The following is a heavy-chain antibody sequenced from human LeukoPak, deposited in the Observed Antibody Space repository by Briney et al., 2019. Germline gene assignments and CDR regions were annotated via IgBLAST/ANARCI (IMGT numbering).Heavy chain of an antibody. CDR1: GGSISRGSYY. CDR3: ARGGPVWFLDF. Sequence: SETLSLTCIVSGGSISRGSYYWNWIRQPAGKGLEWMGRVYNSGSTNYNPSLKSRVTISVDTSKNQFSLKLSSVTAADTAVYYCARGGPVWFLDFWGQGTLVTVSS. CDR2: VYNSGST. D-gene: IGHD3-10*01. V-gene: IGHV4-61*10. J-gene: IGHJ4*02.